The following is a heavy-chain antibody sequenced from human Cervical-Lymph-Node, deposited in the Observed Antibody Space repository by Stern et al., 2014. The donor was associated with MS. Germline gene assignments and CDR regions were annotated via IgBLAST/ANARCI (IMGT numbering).Heavy chain of an antibody. D-gene: IGHD3-10*01. Sequence: QVQLVESGAEVKKPGASVKVSCKASGYTFTRYYVHWVRQAPGQGLEWMGIINPIGGRTNYTQRFQGRVTMTRDTSTSTVYMEMSSLRSEGTAVYYCARVGSGSGSHYWGQGTLVTVSS. CDR2: INPIGGRT. CDR1: GYTFTRYY. CDR3: ARVGSGSGSHY. V-gene: IGHV1-46*01. J-gene: IGHJ4*02.